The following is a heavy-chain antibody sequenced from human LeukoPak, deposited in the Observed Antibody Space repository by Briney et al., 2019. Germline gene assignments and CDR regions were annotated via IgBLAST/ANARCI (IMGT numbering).Heavy chain of an antibody. D-gene: IGHD1-26*01. J-gene: IGHJ4*02. CDR3: ANGGATVDY. Sequence: GGSLRLSCAASGFTFSSYGMHWVRQAPGKGLEWVAVISYDGSNKYYADSVKGRFTISRDNSKNTLYLQMNSLRAEDTAVYYCANGGATVDYWGQGTLVTVSS. V-gene: IGHV3-30*18. CDR1: GFTFSSYG. CDR2: ISYDGSNK.